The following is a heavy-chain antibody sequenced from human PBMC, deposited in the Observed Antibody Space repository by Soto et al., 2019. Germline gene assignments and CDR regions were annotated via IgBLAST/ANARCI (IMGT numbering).Heavy chain of an antibody. D-gene: IGHD5-18*01. J-gene: IGHJ4*02. CDR1: GGSISSSSYY. CDR3: ASGIQLWLRRINNGYSG. V-gene: IGHV4-39*07. CDR2: IYYSGST. Sequence: SETLSLTCTVSGGSISSSSYYWGWIRQPPGKGLEWIGSIYYSGSTYYNPSLKSRVTISVDTSKNQFSLKLSSLRSEDTAVYFCASGIQLWLRRINNGYSGWGQGTLVTVSS.